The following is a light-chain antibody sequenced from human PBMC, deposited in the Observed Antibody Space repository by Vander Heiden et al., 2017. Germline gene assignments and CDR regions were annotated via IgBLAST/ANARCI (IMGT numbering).Light chain of an antibody. CDR3: AAWDDSLNVHYV. V-gene: IGLV1-44*01. CDR2: TNN. J-gene: IGLJ1*01. Sequence: SVLTQPPSASGTPGQRVTISCSGSSSNIGSNPVNWYQQLPGTAPKLLIYTNNQRPSGVPDRFSGSKSGTSASLAISGLQSEDEADYYCAAWDDSLNVHYVVGTGTKVTVL. CDR1: SSNIGSNP.